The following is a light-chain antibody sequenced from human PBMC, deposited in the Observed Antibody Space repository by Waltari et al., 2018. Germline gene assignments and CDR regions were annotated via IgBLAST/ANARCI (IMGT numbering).Light chain of an antibody. CDR3: YSTDISGNLVV. Sequence: SYELTQPPSVSVSPRQTARITCSGDALPKKYAYWYQKKSGQAPVLVIYEDTKRPSGISGRFSGSSSGTMATLTISGAQVEDEADYYCYSTDISGNLVVFGGGTKLTVL. CDR2: EDT. CDR1: ALPKKY. V-gene: IGLV3-10*01. J-gene: IGLJ2*01.